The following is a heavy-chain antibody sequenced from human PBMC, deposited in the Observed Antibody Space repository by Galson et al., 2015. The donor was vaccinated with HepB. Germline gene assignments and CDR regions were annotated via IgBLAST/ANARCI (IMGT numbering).Heavy chain of an antibody. J-gene: IGHJ4*02. V-gene: IGHV3-21*01. CDR3: ASSPYSGIVGATVLTF. CDR2: ISSSSTYI. Sequence: SMRLSCAVSGFTFSNYTLNWVRQAPGKGLEWVSSISSSSTYIYYADSVKSRFTISRDNAKVSLYLQMNSLRAEDTAVYYCASSPYSGIVGATVLTFWGQGTLVAVSS. D-gene: IGHD1-26*01. CDR1: GFTFSNYT.